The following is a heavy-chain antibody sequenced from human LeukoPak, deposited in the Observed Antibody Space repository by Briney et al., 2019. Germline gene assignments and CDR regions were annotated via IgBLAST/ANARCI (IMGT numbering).Heavy chain of an antibody. J-gene: IGHJ5*02. CDR2: ISSSSSTI. CDR1: GFTFRSYS. D-gene: IGHD3-3*01. CDR3: AREWYYDFWSGYPGALQFDP. Sequence: GGSLRLSCAASGFTFRSYSMNWVRQAPGKGLEGVSYISSSSSTIYYADSVKGRFTISRDNAKNSLYLQMNSLRAEDTAVYYCAREWYYDFWSGYPGALQFDPWGQGTLVTVSS. V-gene: IGHV3-48*01.